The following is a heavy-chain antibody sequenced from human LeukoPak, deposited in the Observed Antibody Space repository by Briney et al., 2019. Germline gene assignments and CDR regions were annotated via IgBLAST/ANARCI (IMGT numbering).Heavy chain of an antibody. CDR2: IYTSGST. J-gene: IGHJ4*02. D-gene: IGHD6-13*01. Sequence: SETLSLTCTVSGGSISGYYWSWVRRPAGKGLEWIGRIYTSGSTNYNPSLKSRVTISVDTSKNQFSLKLSSVTAADTAVYYCASAEQQLSHFDYWGQGTLVTVSS. V-gene: IGHV4-4*07. CDR1: GGSISGYY. CDR3: ASAEQQLSHFDY.